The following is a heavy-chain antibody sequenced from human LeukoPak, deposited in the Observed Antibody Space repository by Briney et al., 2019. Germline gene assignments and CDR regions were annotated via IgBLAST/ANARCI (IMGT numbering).Heavy chain of an antibody. CDR3: VTFYYDSSGSYVHY. Sequence: GGSLRLSCAASGFTFTAYSMSWVRQAPGKGLESVSSIRGIDSSTYYADSVKGRFTISRDDSKSTLYLQMTRLRAEDTAVYHCVTFYYDSSGSYVHYWGQGTLVTVSS. V-gene: IGHV3-23*01. J-gene: IGHJ4*02. D-gene: IGHD3-22*01. CDR1: GFTFTAYS. CDR2: IRGIDSST.